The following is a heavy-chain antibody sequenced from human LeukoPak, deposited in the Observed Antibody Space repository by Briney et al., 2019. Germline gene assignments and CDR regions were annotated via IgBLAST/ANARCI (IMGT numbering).Heavy chain of an antibody. Sequence: VKVSCKASGYNFTSYGISWVRQAPGQGLEWMGWISAYNGNTNYAQKLQGRVTMTRNTSISTAYMELSSLRSEDTAVYYCARLRYCSSTSCYPNWFDPWGQGTLVTVSS. CDR2: ISAYNGNT. J-gene: IGHJ5*02. CDR1: GYNFTSYG. V-gene: IGHV1-18*01. D-gene: IGHD2-2*01. CDR3: ARLRYCSSTSCYPNWFDP.